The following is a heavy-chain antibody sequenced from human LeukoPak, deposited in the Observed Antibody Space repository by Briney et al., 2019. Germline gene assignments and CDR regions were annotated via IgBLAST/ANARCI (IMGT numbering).Heavy chain of an antibody. CDR1: GYTFTGYY. CDR3: ARGRYYDFWSGYSYNWFDP. D-gene: IGHD3-3*01. V-gene: IGHV1-2*04. CDR2: INPNSGGT. J-gene: IGHJ5*02. Sequence: ASVKVSCKASGYTFTGYYMHWVRQAPGQGLEWMGWINPNSGGTNYAQKFQGWVTMTRNTSISTAYMELSSLRSEDTAVYYCARGRYYDFWSGYSYNWFDPWGQGTLVTVSS.